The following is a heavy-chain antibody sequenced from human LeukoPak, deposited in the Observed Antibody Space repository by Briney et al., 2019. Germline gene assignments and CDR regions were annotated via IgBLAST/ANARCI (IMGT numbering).Heavy chain of an antibody. CDR1: GFTFSSYS. CDR3: ARSSSWYIGAFDI. J-gene: IGHJ3*02. V-gene: IGHV3-21*01. CDR2: ISSSSSYI. Sequence: GGSLRLSCAASGFTFSSYSMNWVRQAPGKGLEWVSSISSSSSYIYYADSVKGRFTISRDNAKNSLYLQMNSLRAEDTAVHYCARSSSWYIGAFDIWGQGTMVTVSS. D-gene: IGHD6-13*01.